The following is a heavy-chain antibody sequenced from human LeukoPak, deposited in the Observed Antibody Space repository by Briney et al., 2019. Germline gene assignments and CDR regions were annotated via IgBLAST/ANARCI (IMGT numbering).Heavy chain of an antibody. D-gene: IGHD1-7*01. V-gene: IGHV4-61*02. Sequence: SETLSLTCTVSGGSITSGSYYWSWIRQPAGKGLEWIGRIYTSGITNYNPSLKSRVTISVDTSKNQFSLRLSSVTAADTAVYYCARDLTGTTRDLGEGDYWGQGTLVTVSS. CDR2: IYTSGIT. CDR3: ARDLTGTTRDLGEGDY. CDR1: GGSITSGSYY. J-gene: IGHJ4*02.